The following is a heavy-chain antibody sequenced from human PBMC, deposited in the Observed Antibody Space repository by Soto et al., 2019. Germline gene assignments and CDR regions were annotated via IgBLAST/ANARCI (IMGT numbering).Heavy chain of an antibody. CDR3: AHGSMIIGQIDY. D-gene: IGHD3-22*01. V-gene: IGHV4-39*01. Sequence: QLQLQESGPGLVKPSETLALTCTVSGGSISSSRYYWGWIRQPPGKGLEWIGTIYYSGTTYYNPSLKSRVTISLDTSKNQFSLKLSSVTAADTAVYYCAHGSMIIGQIDYWGQGTLVTVSS. CDR2: IYYSGTT. CDR1: GGSISSSRYY. J-gene: IGHJ4*02.